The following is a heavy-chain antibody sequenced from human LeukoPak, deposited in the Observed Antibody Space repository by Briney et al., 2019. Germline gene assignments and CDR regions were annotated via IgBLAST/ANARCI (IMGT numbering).Heavy chain of an antibody. CDR2: INSDGSEG. CDR1: GFTFSGFW. Sequence: GGSLRLSCAVSGFTFSGFWMSWSRQAPGKGLEWVASINSDGSEGYYADVVKGRFTISRDNAKNLLYLQINSPRAEDTAVYYCARDPAGGTYDLWGQGTMVTVSS. CDR3: ARDPAGGTYDL. V-gene: IGHV3-7*03. J-gene: IGHJ3*01.